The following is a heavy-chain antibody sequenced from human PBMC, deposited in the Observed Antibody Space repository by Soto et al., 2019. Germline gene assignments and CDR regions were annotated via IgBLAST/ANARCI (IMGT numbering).Heavy chain of an antibody. D-gene: IGHD3-9*01. CDR3: AKTETFNGYYNAFDY. J-gene: IGHJ4*02. V-gene: IGHV3-23*01. Sequence: GGSLRLSCAASGFSFAGYALTWVRLAPGKGLEWVASISGGGGSTYYTDSVKGRFSISRDNSNGVVYLQMGSLTAGDTAVYYCAKTETFNGYYNAFDYWGQGTRVTVSS. CDR2: ISGGGGST. CDR1: GFSFAGYA.